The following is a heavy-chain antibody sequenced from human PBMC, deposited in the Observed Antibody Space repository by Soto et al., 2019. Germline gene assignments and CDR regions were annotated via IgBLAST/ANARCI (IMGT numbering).Heavy chain of an antibody. J-gene: IGHJ5*02. D-gene: IGHD2-15*01. Sequence: GGSLRLSCETSGLGFSGYWMSWVRQAPGKGLEWVANIKTDGSETYYVDSVKGRFTVSRDNAKNSLYLEMNSLRAEDTAMYYCARGPLGCCSCGTCPFGPWGQGTLVTVSS. CDR2: IKTDGSET. CDR1: GLGFSGYW. V-gene: IGHV3-7*05. CDR3: ARGPLGCCSCGTCPFGP.